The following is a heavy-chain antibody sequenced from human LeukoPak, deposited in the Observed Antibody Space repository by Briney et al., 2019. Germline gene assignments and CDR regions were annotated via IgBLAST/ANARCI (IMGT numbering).Heavy chain of an antibody. D-gene: IGHD6-19*01. V-gene: IGHV3-33*01. J-gene: IGHJ5*02. CDR2: IWYDGDEK. CDR1: GFTFSSYA. CDR3: ARERTSGWDAFDT. Sequence: GGSLRLSCAASGFTFSSYAMHWVRQAPGKGLEGVALIWYDGDEKYYADSVKGRFTISRDNSKNTLYLQMNSLRADDTAVYYCARERTSGWDAFDTWGQGTLVTVSS.